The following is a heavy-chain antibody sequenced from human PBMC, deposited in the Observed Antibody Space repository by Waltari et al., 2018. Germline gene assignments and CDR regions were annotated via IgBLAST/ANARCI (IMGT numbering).Heavy chain of an antibody. CDR3: ARDLGDY. J-gene: IGHJ4*02. CDR1: GCSFLSYW. Sequence: EVQLVEPGGGLVQPGASLTVFVVVSGCSFLSYWIGWVRQAPGQGLKLVANIKHDGSEKNYVDSVKVRFTITRDNAKNSLYLEMNSLRAEDTAVYYCARDLGDYWGQGTLVTVSS. CDR2: IKHDGSEK. V-gene: IGHV3-7*01.